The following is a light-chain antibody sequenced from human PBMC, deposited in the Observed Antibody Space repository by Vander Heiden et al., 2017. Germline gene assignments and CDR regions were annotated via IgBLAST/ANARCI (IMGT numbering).Light chain of an antibody. Sequence: QSVLTQPPSVSGAPGQRVTISCPGSSSNIGAGYDVHWYQQLPGTTPKLLIYGNSNRPSGVPDRFSGSKSGTSASLAITGLQAEDEADYYCQSHDSSLSGYVFGTGTKVTVL. CDR2: GNS. J-gene: IGLJ1*01. CDR3: QSHDSSLSGYV. V-gene: IGLV1-40*01. CDR1: SSNIGAGYD.